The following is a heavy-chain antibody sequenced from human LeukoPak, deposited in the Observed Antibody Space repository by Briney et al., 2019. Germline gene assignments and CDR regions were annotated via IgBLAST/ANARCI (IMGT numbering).Heavy chain of an antibody. J-gene: IGHJ6*02. V-gene: IGHV1-3*01. Sequence: GASVKVSDKGSGYTFTNYAVHWVRQAPGQRLEWLGWINPGNGDTKYSQNFQGRVTVTSDTSAAAAYVELNSLTSEDTAVYYCARERWHCRVNCYSVYYYALDVWGQGTTVTVSS. D-gene: IGHD2-15*01. CDR1: GYTFTNYA. CDR3: ARERWHCRVNCYSVYYYALDV. CDR2: INPGNGDT.